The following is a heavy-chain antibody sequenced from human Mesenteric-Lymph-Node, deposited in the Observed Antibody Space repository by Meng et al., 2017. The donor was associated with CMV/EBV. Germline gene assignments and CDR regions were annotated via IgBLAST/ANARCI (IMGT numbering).Heavy chain of an antibody. CDR1: GFTFSSSA. CDR2: ISGRGVST. V-gene: IGHV3-23*01. CDR3: AKEGTGRYSSSWYHRRSDAFDI. J-gene: IGHJ3*02. Sequence: GGSLRLSCAASGFTFSSSAMSWVRQAPGKGLEWVSTISGRGVSTFYTDSVKGRFTISRDNSKNTLYLQMNSLRAEDTAVYYCAKEGTGRYSSSWYHRRSDAFDIWGQGTMVTVSS. D-gene: IGHD6-13*01.